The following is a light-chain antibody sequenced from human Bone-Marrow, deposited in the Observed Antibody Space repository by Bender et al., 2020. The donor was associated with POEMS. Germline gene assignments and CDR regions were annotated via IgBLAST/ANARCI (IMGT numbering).Light chain of an antibody. CDR2: DDS. CDR3: QLWDSSSDHWV. V-gene: IGLV3-21*02. Sequence: SYVLTQPPSVSAAPGQTARISCGGNNVGSQSVHWYQQEPGRAPVLVVSDDSDRPSGIPERFSGSKSGGTATLTISRVEDGDEADYYCQLWDSSSDHWVFGGGTKLTVL. J-gene: IGLJ3*02. CDR1: NVGSQS.